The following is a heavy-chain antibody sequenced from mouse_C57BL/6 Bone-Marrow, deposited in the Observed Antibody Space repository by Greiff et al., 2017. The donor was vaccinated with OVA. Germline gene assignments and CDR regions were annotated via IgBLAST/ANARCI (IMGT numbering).Heavy chain of an antibody. CDR2: IDPEDGDT. D-gene: IGHD1-1*01. Sequence: EVKLQESGAELVRPGASVKLSCTASGFNINDYSMHWVKQRPEQGLEWIGRIDPEDGDTEYAPKFQGKATMTAATSSNTAYLQLSSLTSEDTAVYYCTAGGSSWDYWGQGTTLTVSS. CDR3: TAGGSSWDY. J-gene: IGHJ2*01. V-gene: IGHV14-1*01. CDR1: GFNINDYS.